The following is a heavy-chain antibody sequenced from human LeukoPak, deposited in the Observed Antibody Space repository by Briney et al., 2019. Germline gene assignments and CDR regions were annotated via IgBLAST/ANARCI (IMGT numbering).Heavy chain of an antibody. CDR1: GGTFSSYA. CDR3: ATPRIAAAGLFDY. J-gene: IGHJ4*02. CDR2: IIPIFGTA. V-gene: IGHV1-69*05. Sequence: SVKVPCKASGGTFSSYAISWVRQAPGQGLEWMGGIIPIFGTANYAQKFQGRVTITTDESTSTAYMELSSLRSEDTAVYYCATPRIAAAGLFDYWGQGTLVTVSS. D-gene: IGHD6-13*01.